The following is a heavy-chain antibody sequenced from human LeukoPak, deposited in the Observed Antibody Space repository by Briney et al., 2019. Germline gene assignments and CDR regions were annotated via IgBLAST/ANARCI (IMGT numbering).Heavy chain of an antibody. Sequence: PGGSLRLSCAASGFTFSSYWMHWVRQAPGRGLVWVSRIHSDERRTNYADSVTGRFTISGDNAKNTVYLQMNSLGNEDTAVYYCARGICGDSVAFDSWGQGTLVTVSS. CDR1: GFTFSSYW. J-gene: IGHJ4*02. CDR3: ARGICGDSVAFDS. CDR2: IHSDERRT. D-gene: IGHD2-21*02. V-gene: IGHV3-74*01.